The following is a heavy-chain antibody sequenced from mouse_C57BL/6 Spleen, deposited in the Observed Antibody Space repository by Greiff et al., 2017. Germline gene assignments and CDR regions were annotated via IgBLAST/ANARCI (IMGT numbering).Heavy chain of an antibody. Sequence: QVQLQQPGPGLVQPSQSLSITCTASGFTLTSYGVHWVRQSPGKGLEWLGVIWRGGSTDYNAAFISRLSISKDNSKSHVFFKRNSLQADDTAIYCATRKSSSYGYFEGWGTGTTVTVSS. CDR2: IWRGGST. J-gene: IGHJ1*03. V-gene: IGHV2-2*01. CDR1: GFTLTSYG. D-gene: IGHD1-1*01. CDR3: TRKSSSYGYFEG.